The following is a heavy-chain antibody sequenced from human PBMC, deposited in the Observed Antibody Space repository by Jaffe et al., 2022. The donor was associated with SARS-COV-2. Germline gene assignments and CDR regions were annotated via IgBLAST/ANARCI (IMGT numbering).Heavy chain of an antibody. CDR2: IIPIFGTA. V-gene: IGHV1-69*01. D-gene: IGHD4-17*01. CDR1: GGTFSSYA. CDR3: ARSHGDHPSASPNQLYYYYMDV. J-gene: IGHJ6*03. Sequence: QVQLVQSGAEVKKPGSSVKVSCKASGGTFSSYAISWVRQAPGQGLEWMGGIIPIFGTANYAQKFQGRVTITADESTSTAYMELSSLRSEDTAVYYCARSHGDHPSASPNQLYYYYMDVWGKGTTVTVSS.